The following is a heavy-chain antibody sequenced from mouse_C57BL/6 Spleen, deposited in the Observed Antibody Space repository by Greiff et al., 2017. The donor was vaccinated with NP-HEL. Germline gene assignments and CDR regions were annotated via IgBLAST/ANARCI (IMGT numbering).Heavy chain of an antibody. CDR2: IDPSDSET. CDR3: ARMPPISYAMDY. D-gene: IGHD6-5*01. J-gene: IGHJ4*01. CDR1: GYTFTSYW. V-gene: IGHV1-52*01. Sequence: QVQLQQPGAELVRPGSSVKLSCKASGYTFTSYWMHWVKQRPIQGLEWIGNIDPSDSETHYNQKFKDKATLTVDKSSSTAYMQLSSLTSEDSAFYYCARMPPISYAMDYWGQGTSVTVSS.